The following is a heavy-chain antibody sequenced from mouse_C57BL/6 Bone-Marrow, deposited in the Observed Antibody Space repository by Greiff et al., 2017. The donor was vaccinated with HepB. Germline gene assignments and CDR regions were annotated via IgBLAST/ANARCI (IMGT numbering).Heavy chain of an antibody. V-gene: IGHV1-82*01. CDR1: GYAFSSSW. J-gene: IGHJ3*01. CDR3: ARPQTAQATAWFAY. D-gene: IGHD3-2*02. CDR2: IYPGDGDT. Sequence: QVQLQQSGPELVKPGASVKISCKASGYAFSSSWMNWVKQRPGKGLEWIGRIYPGDGDTNYNGKFKGKATLTADKSSSTAYMQLSSLTSEDSAVYFCARPQTAQATAWFAYWGQGTLVTVSA.